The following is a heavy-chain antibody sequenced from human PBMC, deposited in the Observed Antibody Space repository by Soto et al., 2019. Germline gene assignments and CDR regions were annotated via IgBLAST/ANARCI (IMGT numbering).Heavy chain of an antibody. CDR2: IRCGGSII. D-gene: IGHD3-3*01. Sequence: PGGSLRLSCAASGFTFSTYSMTWVRQAPGKGLEWLSYIRCGGSIIYYADSVKGRFTISRDNSKNTLYLQMNSLRAEDTAVYYCAKEDSDFWSGYYSPSGYYYMDVWGKGTTVTVSS. J-gene: IGHJ6*03. V-gene: IGHV3-48*01. CDR1: GFTFSTYS. CDR3: AKEDSDFWSGYYSPSGYYYMDV.